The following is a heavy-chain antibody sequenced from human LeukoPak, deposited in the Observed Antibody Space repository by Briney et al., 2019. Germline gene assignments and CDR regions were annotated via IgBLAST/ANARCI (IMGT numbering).Heavy chain of an antibody. Sequence: GGPLRLPCAASEFSFSNYWMTWARQAPGKGLGWVANINQDGSEKHYVDSVKGRFTISRDNGKDSLYLQMNSLRAEDTAAYYCARGQWRADRWGQGTLVTVSS. CDR1: EFSFSNYW. V-gene: IGHV3-7*03. J-gene: IGHJ5*02. D-gene: IGHD6-19*01. CDR3: ARGQWRADR. CDR2: INQDGSEK.